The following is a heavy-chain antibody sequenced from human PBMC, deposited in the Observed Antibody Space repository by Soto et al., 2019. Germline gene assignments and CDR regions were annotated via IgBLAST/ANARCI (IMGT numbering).Heavy chain of an antibody. J-gene: IGHJ6*02. CDR3: ARDQSFDRTYSYGIDV. V-gene: IGHV1-18*01. CDR1: GYACTSYA. CDR2: ISPYNGNT. Sequence: QVHLVQYGAEVKKPGASVKVSCETSGYACTSYAIGWVRQAHGQGLEWMAWISPYNGNTYYAQKFRGRVTLTTDTSTRSVYMALRTLRSDDTAVYYCARDQSFDRTYSYGIDVWGQGTTVTVS.